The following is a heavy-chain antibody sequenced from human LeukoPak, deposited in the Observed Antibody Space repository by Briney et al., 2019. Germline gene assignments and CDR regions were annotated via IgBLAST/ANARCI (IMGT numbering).Heavy chain of an antibody. D-gene: IGHD1-26*01. V-gene: IGHV4-59*01. J-gene: IGHJ3*02. CDR1: GGPISSYS. CDR3: ARGPYSGTQGAFDI. CDR2: IYYSGST. Sequence: PSETLSLTCTVSGGPISSYSWSWIRQPPGKGLDWIGYIYYSGSTNYNPSLKSRVTISVDTSKNQFSLKLSSVTAADTAVYYCARGPYSGTQGAFDIWGQGTMVTVSS.